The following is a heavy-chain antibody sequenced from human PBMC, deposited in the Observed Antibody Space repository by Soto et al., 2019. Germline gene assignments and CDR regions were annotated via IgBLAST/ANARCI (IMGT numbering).Heavy chain of an antibody. CDR3: ARGYCSSTSCYRPNWFDP. D-gene: IGHD2-2*02. CDR1: GGSFSGYY. CDR2: INHSGST. V-gene: IGHV4-34*01. Sequence: SETQSLTCAVYGGSFSGYYWSWIRQPPGKGLEWIGEINHSGSTNYNPSLKSRVTISVDTSKNQFSLKLSSVTAADTAVYYCARGYCSSTSCYRPNWFDPWGQGTLVTVSS. J-gene: IGHJ5*02.